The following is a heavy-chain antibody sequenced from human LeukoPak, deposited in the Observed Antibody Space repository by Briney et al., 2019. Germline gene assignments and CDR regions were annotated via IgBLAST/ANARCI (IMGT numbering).Heavy chain of an antibody. CDR1: GDSSDNNGFY. CDR2: IYYSGST. J-gene: IGHJ4*02. D-gene: IGHD1-1*01. V-gene: IGHV4-39*07. Sequence: PSETLSLTCTVSGDSSDNNGFYWGWIRQPPGKGLEWIGNIYYSGSTYYNPSLKSRVTTSADTSKNQFSLKLSSVTAADTAVYYCARGTRGSDSSFDFWGQGTLVTVSS. CDR3: ARGTRGSDSSFDF.